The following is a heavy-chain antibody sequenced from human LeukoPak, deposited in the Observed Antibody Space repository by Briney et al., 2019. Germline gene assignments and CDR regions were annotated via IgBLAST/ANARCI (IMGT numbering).Heavy chain of an antibody. CDR1: GFSFSSYE. CDR3: ATPPQWVVPMDV. Sequence: PGGSLRLSCAASGFSFSSYEMNWVRQAPGKGLEWVSYISSSGNTKYYADSVKGRFTISRDNAKNSLYLQMSSLRAEDTAVYYCATPPQWVVPMDVWGQGTTVTVSS. V-gene: IGHV3-48*03. CDR2: ISSSGNTK. J-gene: IGHJ6*02. D-gene: IGHD6-19*01.